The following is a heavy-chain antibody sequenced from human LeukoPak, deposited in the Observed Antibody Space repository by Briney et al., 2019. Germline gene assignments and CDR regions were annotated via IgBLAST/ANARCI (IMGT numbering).Heavy chain of an antibody. J-gene: IGHJ4*02. CDR2: ITGGGDAT. CDR1: GFTFSSSA. Sequence: GGSLRLSCAASGFTFSSSAMSWVRQTPGKGLEWVSTITGGGDATDYAASVKGRFTVSRDNSKNTLYLQMNSLRAEDTAVYYCAKAGTPGIPFDYWGQGTLVTVSS. D-gene: IGHD3-10*01. CDR3: AKAGTPGIPFDY. V-gene: IGHV3-23*01.